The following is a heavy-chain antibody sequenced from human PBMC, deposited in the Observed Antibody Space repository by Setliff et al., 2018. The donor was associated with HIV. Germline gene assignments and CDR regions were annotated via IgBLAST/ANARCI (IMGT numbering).Heavy chain of an antibody. CDR1: GGSISNYY. CDR3: AGGIAADVY. D-gene: IGHD6-13*01. Sequence: SETLSLTCTVSGGSISNYYWSWIRQSSGKGLEWIGYIYSSGYTNNNPSLKSRVTISVDTSKNQFSLKLSSLTIADTALYYCAGGIAADVYWGQGTLVTVSS. V-gene: IGHV4-59*12. J-gene: IGHJ4*02. CDR2: IYSSGYT.